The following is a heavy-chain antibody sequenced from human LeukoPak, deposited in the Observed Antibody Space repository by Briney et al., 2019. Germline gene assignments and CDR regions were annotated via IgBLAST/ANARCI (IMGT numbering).Heavy chain of an antibody. V-gene: IGHV1-18*01. D-gene: IGHD6-13*01. CDR1: GYTLTTNG. Sequence: ASVKVSCKASGYTLTTNGISWVRQAPGQGLEWMGWISANNGNTNYAQKFQGRVTMTTDTSTNTAYVELRSLRSDDTAVYYCARTYSSYFSSSEFDYWGQGTLVTVSS. CDR3: ARTYSSYFSSSEFDY. J-gene: IGHJ4*02. CDR2: ISANNGNT.